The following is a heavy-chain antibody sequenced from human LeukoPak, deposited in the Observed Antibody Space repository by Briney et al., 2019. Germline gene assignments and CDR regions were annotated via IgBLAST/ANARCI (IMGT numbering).Heavy chain of an antibody. J-gene: IGHJ6*03. V-gene: IGHV1-2*06. Sequence: APVKVSCKASGYTFTGYYMHWVRQAPGQGLEWMGRINPNSGGTNYAQKFQGRVTMTRDTSISTAYMELSRLRSDDTAVYYCARDNWNYVGRYYYYMDVWGKGTTVTVSS. CDR1: GYTFTGYY. D-gene: IGHD1-7*01. CDR2: INPNSGGT. CDR3: ARDNWNYVGRYYYYMDV.